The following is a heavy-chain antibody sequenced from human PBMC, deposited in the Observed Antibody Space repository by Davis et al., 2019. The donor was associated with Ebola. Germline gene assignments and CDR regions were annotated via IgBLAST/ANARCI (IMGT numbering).Heavy chain of an antibody. CDR3: ARGAVAVAGTDLRFDP. D-gene: IGHD6-19*01. CDR2: IIPIFGTA. J-gene: IGHJ5*02. CDR1: GGTFSSYA. V-gene: IGHV1-69*13. Sequence: AASVKVSCKASGGTFSSYAISWVRQAPGQGLEWMGGIIPIFGTANYAQKFQGRVTITADESTSTAYMELSSLRSEDTAVYYCARGAVAVAGTDLRFDPWGQGTLVTVSS.